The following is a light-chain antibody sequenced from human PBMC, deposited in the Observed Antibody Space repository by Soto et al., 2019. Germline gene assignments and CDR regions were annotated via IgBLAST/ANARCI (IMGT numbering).Light chain of an antibody. CDR3: FSMISGLVYG. V-gene: IGLV2-14*01. CDR2: DVN. Sequence: QSVLAQPASVSGSFEQSLTISCSAPNTDLGVYGYVSWYQHQPGKALKLLIYDVNNRRSWISDCFSVSKSADAASLTIAGPQAEEEADYFRFSMISGLVYGFGTGNKVTVL. J-gene: IGLJ1*01. CDR1: NTDLGVYGY.